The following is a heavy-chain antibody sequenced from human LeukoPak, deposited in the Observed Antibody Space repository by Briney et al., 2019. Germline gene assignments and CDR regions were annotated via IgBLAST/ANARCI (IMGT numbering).Heavy chain of an antibody. V-gene: IGHV3-53*01. Sequence: GGSLRLSCAASGFTVSSNYMSWVRQAPGKGLEWVSVIYSGGSTYYADSVKGRFTISRDSSKNTLYLQMNSLRAEDTAVYYCARGVAAAGTLDYWGQGTLVTVSS. J-gene: IGHJ4*02. CDR2: IYSGGST. CDR1: GFTVSSNY. CDR3: ARGVAAAGTLDY. D-gene: IGHD6-13*01.